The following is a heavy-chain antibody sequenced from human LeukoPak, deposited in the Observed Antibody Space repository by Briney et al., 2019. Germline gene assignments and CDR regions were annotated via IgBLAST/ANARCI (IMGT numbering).Heavy chain of an antibody. CDR3: ARSLIVATRYSYGH. D-gene: IGHD5-12*01. CDR1: GGSISSYY. J-gene: IGHJ4*02. V-gene: IGHV4-59*01. Sequence: SETLSLTCTVSGGSISSYYWSWIRQPPGKGLEWTGYIYYSGSTNYNPSLKSRVTISVDTSKNQFSLKLSSVTAADTAVYYCARSLIVATRYSYGHWGQGTLVTVSS. CDR2: IYYSGST.